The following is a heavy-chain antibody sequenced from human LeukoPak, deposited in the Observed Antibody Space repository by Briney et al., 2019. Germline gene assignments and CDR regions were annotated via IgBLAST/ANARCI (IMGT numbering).Heavy chain of an antibody. CDR2: IWYDGSNK. CDR3: TRVGYIDEGIDY. CDR1: GFTFSSHG. Sequence: GGSLRLSCAASGFTFSSHGMHWVRQAPGKGLEWVAVIWYDGSNKYYADSVKGRFTISRDNAKNSLYLQMNSLRAEDTAIYYCTRVGYIDEGIDYWGQGTLVTVSS. J-gene: IGHJ4*02. V-gene: IGHV3-33*03. D-gene: IGHD5-12*01.